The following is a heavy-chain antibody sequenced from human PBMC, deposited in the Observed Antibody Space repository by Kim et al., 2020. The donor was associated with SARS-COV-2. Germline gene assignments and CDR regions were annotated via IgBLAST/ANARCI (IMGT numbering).Heavy chain of an antibody. Sequence: GGSLRLSCVASGFSFSSYSMNWVRQAPGKGVEWVSSISSTSSYIYYEDSVKGRFTISRDNAKNSLYLQLSSLRAEDTAVYYCARPPVAAIQLWFLYSCG. J-gene: IGHJ5*01. CDR1: GFSFSSYS. D-gene: IGHD5-18*01. CDR2: ISSTSSYI. CDR3: ARPPVAAIQLWFLYS. V-gene: IGHV3-21*01.